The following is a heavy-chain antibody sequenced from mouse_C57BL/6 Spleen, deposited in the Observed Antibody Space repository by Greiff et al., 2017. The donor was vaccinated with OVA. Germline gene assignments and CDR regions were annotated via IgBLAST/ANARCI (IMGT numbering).Heavy chain of an antibody. CDR2: ISYDGSN. D-gene: IGHD4-1*01. J-gene: IGHJ4*01. CDR3: ARAQNWDEAMDY. Sequence: DVKLQESGPGLVKPSQSLSLTCSVTGYSITSGYYWNWIRQFPGNKLEWMGYISYDGSNNYNPSLKNRISITRDTSKNQFFLKLNSVTTEDTATYYCARAQNWDEAMDYWGQGTSVTVSS. CDR1: GYSITSGYY. V-gene: IGHV3-6*01.